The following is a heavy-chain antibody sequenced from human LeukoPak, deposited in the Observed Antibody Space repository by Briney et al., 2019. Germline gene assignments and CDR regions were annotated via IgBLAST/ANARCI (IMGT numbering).Heavy chain of an antibody. Sequence: SETLSLTCTVSGGSISSSSYYWGWIRQPPGKGLEWIGSIYYSGSTYYNPSLKSRVTISVDTSKNQFSLKLSSVTAADTAVYYCARVGDFWSGWYVFDYWGQGTLVTVSS. CDR1: GGSISSSSYY. J-gene: IGHJ4*02. D-gene: IGHD3-3*01. CDR3: ARVGDFWSGWYVFDY. CDR2: IYYSGST. V-gene: IGHV4-39*07.